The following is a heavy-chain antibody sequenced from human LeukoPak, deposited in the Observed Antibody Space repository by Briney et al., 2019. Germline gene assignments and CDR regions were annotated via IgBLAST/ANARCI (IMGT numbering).Heavy chain of an antibody. D-gene: IGHD1-1*01. CDR1: GYSITSGYY. Sequence: SETLSLTCIVSGYSITSGYYWGWIRQPPGKGLEWIGSIYHSGDTYHNPSLKSRVTISVDTSKNQFSLKLDSVTAADTAVYYCARGRSTRSYYYMDVWGKGTTVTISS. J-gene: IGHJ6*03. V-gene: IGHV4-38-2*02. CDR3: ARGRSTRSYYYMDV. CDR2: IYHSGDT.